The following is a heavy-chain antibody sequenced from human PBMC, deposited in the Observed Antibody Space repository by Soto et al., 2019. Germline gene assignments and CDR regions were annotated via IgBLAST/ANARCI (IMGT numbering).Heavy chain of an antibody. CDR3: AKDRSSSHHYYYYYMDV. Sequence: GGSMRLSCAASGFTFDDYAMHWVRQAPGKGLEWVSGISWNSGSIGYADSVKGRFTISRDNAKNSLYLQMNSLRAEDTALYYCAKDRSSSHHYYYYYMDVWGKGTTVTVSS. CDR2: ISWNSGSI. CDR1: GFTFDDYA. D-gene: IGHD6-6*01. J-gene: IGHJ6*03. V-gene: IGHV3-9*01.